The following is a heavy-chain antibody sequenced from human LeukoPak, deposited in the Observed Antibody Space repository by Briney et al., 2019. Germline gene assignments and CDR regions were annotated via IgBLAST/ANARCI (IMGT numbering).Heavy chain of an antibody. CDR2: IIPIFGTA. Sequence: SVKVSCKASGGTFSSYAISWVRQAPGQGLKWMGGIIPIFGTANYAQKFQGRVTITADESTSTAYMELSSLRSEDTAVYYCARHPAPYYYDSSGYYYFDYWGQGTLVTVSS. D-gene: IGHD3-22*01. CDR3: ARHPAPYYYDSSGYYYFDY. CDR1: GGTFSSYA. J-gene: IGHJ4*02. V-gene: IGHV1-69*13.